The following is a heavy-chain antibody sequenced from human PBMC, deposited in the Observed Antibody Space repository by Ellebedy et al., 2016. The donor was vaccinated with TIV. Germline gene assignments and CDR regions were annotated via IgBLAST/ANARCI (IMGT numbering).Heavy chain of an antibody. D-gene: IGHD3-3*01. CDR1: GLTFSGYW. Sequence: GGSLRLSXEVSGLTFSGYWMHWVRQAPGKGLVWVSRITNDGSETRYADSVKGRFTISRDNARKTVYLQMSSLRAEDTAVYYCAVIDYDFWSVHNYWGQGNLVTVSS. CDR3: AVIDYDFWSVHNY. J-gene: IGHJ4*02. CDR2: ITNDGSET. V-gene: IGHV3-74*01.